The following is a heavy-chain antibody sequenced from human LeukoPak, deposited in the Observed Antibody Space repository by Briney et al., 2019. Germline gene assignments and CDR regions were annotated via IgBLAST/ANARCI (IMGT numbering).Heavy chain of an antibody. CDR2: ITSSSRMI. Sequence: GGSLRLSCVASGFTFRNYWMSWLRQTPGKGLEWVSYITSSSRMIYYADSVKGRFTISRDNAKNSLYLQLNSLRAEDTAVYYCAREAVATSTTIYYYYYMDVWGKGTTVTVSS. V-gene: IGHV3-48*01. J-gene: IGHJ6*03. D-gene: IGHD5-12*01. CDR3: AREAVATSTTIYYYYYMDV. CDR1: GFTFRNYW.